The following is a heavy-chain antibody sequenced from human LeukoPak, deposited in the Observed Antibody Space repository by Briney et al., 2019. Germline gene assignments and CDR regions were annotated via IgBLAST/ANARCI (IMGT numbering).Heavy chain of an antibody. CDR1: GGTFSSYA. D-gene: IGHD6-13*01. V-gene: IGHV1-69*05. CDR2: IIPIFGTA. J-gene: IGHJ4*02. Sequence: SVKVSCKASGGTFSSYAISWVRQAPGQGLEWMGGIIPIFGTANYAQKFQGRVTIITDESTSTAYMELSSLRSEDTAVYYCARESVRIAAAERGYFDYWGQGTLVTVSS. CDR3: ARESVRIAAAERGYFDY.